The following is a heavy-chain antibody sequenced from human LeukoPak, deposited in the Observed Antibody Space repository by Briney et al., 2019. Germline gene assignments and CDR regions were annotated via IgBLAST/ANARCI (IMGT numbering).Heavy chain of an antibody. CDR3: ARDPYSSGWYGWGYFQH. D-gene: IGHD6-19*01. J-gene: IGHJ1*01. CDR1: GFTFSSYA. CDR2: ISYDGSNK. Sequence: PGGSLRLSCAASGFTFSSYAMHWVRQAPGKGLEGVAVISYDGSNKYYADSVKGRFTISRDNSKNTLYLQMNSLRAEDPAVYYCARDPYSSGWYGWGYFQHWGEGTMVTVPS. V-gene: IGHV3-30-3*01.